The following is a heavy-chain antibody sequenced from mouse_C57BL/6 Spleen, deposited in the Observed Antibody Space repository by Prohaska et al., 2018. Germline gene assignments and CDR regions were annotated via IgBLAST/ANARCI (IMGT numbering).Heavy chain of an antibody. CDR2: IYPGDGDT. V-gene: IGHV1-82*01. D-gene: IGHD1-1*01. Sequence: TSCKASGYAFSSSWMNWVKQRPGKGLEWIGRIYPGDGDTNYNGKFKGKATLTADKSSSTSYMPLSSLTSEDSAVYFCARSGYYGFDYWGQGTTLTVSS. CDR1: GYAFSSSW. CDR3: ARSGYYGFDY. J-gene: IGHJ2*01.